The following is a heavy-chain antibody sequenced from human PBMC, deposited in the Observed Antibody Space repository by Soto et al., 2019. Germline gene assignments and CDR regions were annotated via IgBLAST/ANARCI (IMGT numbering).Heavy chain of an antibody. CDR2: IIPIFGTA. CDR1: GGTFSSYA. D-gene: IGHD2-15*01. Sequence: QVQLVQSGAEVKKPGSSVKVSCKASGGTFSSYAISWLRQAPGQGLEWMGGIIPIFGTANYAQKFQVRVTITADESTSTAYMGLSSLSSGDTAVYYCARDGCSGGSCSLDYWGQGTLVTVSS. J-gene: IGHJ4*02. V-gene: IGHV1-69*01. CDR3: ARDGCSGGSCSLDY.